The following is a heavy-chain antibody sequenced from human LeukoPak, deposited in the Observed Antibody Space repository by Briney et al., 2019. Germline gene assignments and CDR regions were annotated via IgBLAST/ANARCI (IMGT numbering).Heavy chain of an antibody. J-gene: IGHJ5*02. D-gene: IGHD2-21*01. CDR1: GGSISSYY. CDR2: IYYSGST. CDR3: ARVSGPIYSAADQPT. V-gene: IGHV4-59*12. Sequence: SETLPLTCTVSGGSISSYYWSWIRQPPGKGLEWIGYIYYSGSTNYNPSLKSRVTISVDTSKNQFSLKLSSVTAADTAVYYCARVSGPIYSAADQPTWGQGTLVTVSS.